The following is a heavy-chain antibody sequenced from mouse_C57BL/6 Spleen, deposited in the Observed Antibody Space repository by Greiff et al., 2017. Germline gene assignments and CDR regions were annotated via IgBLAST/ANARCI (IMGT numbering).Heavy chain of an antibody. CDR3: ARRRNDGYYYWYVDV. V-gene: IGHV1-82*01. CDR1: GYAFSSSW. J-gene: IGHJ1*03. Sequence: QVQLQQSGPELVKPGASVKISCKASGYAFSSSWMNWVKQRPGKGLEWIGRIYPGDGDTNYNGKFKGKATLTADKSSSTAYMQLSSRTSEDSAVYFCARRRNDGYYYWYVDVWGTGTTVTVSS. D-gene: IGHD2-3*01. CDR2: IYPGDGDT.